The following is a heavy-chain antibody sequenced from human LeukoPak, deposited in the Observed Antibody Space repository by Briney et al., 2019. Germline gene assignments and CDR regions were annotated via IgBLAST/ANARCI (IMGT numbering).Heavy chain of an antibody. J-gene: IGHJ6*02. D-gene: IGHD6-13*01. V-gene: IGHV1-8*01. CDR2: MNPNSGDT. CDR3: ASSSLFYYYGMDV. CDR1: GYTFTSYD. Sequence: ASVKVSCKASGYTFTSYDFIWVRQATGQGLEWMGWMNPNSGDTGYAQKLLGRVTMTRNTSISTAYMELSSLRSEDTAVYFCASSSLFYYYGMDVWGQGTTVTVSS.